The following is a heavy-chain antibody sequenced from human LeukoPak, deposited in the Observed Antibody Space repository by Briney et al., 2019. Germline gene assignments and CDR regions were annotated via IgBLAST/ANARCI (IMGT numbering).Heavy chain of an antibody. CDR3: ARGYCGGDCPRGMWFDP. D-gene: IGHD2-21*02. Sequence: ASVKVSCKASGGTFSSYAVSWVRQAPGQGLEWMGGIIPIFGTANYAQKFQGRVTITADESTSTAYMELSSLRSEDTAVYYCARGYCGGDCPRGMWFDPWGQGTLVTVSS. CDR2: IIPIFGTA. CDR1: GGTFSSYA. V-gene: IGHV1-69*01. J-gene: IGHJ5*02.